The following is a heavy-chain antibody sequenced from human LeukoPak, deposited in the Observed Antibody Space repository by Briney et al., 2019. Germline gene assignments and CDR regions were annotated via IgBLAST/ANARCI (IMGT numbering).Heavy chain of an antibody. CDR3: ARDPGVVAFHYFDF. V-gene: IGHV3-23*01. D-gene: IGHD3-3*01. CDR2: IGGLGSST. J-gene: IGHJ4*02. Sequence: GGSLRLSCAASGFTFSSHAMAWVRQAPGKGLEWVSAIGGLGSSTYYGDSVKGRFTISRDNSKNTVYLQMDSLRVEDTAVYYCARDPGVVAFHYFDFWGQGTLISVSS. CDR1: GFTFSSHA.